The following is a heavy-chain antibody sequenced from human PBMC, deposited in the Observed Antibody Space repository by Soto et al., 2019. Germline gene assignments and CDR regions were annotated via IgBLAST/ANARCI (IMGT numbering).Heavy chain of an antibody. CDR1: GFTFSSYA. V-gene: IGHV3-23*01. CDR2: ISGSGGST. Sequence: GGSLRLSCAASGFTFSSYAMSWVRQAPGKGLEWVSAISGSGGSTYYADSVKGRFTISRDNSKNTLYLQMNSLRAEDTAVYYCAKDVGYCSGGNCYLFDYWGQGTLVTVSS. J-gene: IGHJ4*02. D-gene: IGHD2-15*01. CDR3: AKDVGYCSGGNCYLFDY.